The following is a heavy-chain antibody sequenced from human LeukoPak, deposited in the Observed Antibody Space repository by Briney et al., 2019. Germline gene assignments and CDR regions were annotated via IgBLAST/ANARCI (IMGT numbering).Heavy chain of an antibody. Sequence: PSETLSLTCTVSGGSISSSSYYWGWIRQPPGKGLEWIGSIYYSGSTYQNPSLKSRVTISVDTSKNQFSLKLSSVTAADTAVYYCARRDWGSSYFDYWGQGTLVTVSS. CDR2: IYYSGST. CDR3: ARRDWGSSYFDY. CDR1: GGSISSSSYY. D-gene: IGHD7-27*01. J-gene: IGHJ4*02. V-gene: IGHV4-39*01.